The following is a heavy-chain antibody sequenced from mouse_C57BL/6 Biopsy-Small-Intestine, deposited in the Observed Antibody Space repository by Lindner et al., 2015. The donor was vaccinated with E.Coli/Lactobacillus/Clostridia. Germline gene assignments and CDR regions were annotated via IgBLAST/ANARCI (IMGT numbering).Heavy chain of an antibody. CDR2: IDPEDGDT. V-gene: IGHV14-1*01. CDR1: GFNIKDYY. Sequence: VQRAGGLGRELVRPGASVKLSCTASGFNIKDYYMHWVKQRPEQGLEWIGRIDPEDGDTEYAPKFQGKATMTADTSSNTAYLQLSSLTSEDTAVYYCARQLRLRYAMDYWGQGTSVTVSS. D-gene: IGHD3-2*02. J-gene: IGHJ4*01. CDR3: ARQLRLRYAMDY.